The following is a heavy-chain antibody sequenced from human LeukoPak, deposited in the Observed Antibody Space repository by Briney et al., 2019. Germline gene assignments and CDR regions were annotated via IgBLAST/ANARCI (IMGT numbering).Heavy chain of an antibody. Sequence: ASVKVSCKASGGTFSSHAISWVRQAPGQGLEWMGRIIPILGIANYAQKFQGRVTITADKSTSTAYMELSSLRSEDTAVYYCARGNISGYYDSSGYPHDAFDIWGQGTMVTVSS. CDR1: GGTFSSHA. D-gene: IGHD3-22*01. J-gene: IGHJ3*02. V-gene: IGHV1-69*04. CDR2: IIPILGIA. CDR3: ARGNISGYYDSSGYPHDAFDI.